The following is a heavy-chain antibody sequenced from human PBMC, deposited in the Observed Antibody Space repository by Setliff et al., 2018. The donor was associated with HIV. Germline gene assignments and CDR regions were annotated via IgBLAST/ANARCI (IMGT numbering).Heavy chain of an antibody. V-gene: IGHV3-23*01. J-gene: IGHJ4*02. CDR3: AKELAASGLGYFDS. CDR2: ILSTGERT. Sequence: GESLRLSCAASGFTFSNYAMSWVRQTPGEGLEWVSAILSTGERTFYADSVKGRFTISRDNSKNTAYLQMNSLRAEDTAEYYCAKELAASGLGYFDSWGRGILVTVS. D-gene: IGHD3-22*01. CDR1: GFTFSNYA.